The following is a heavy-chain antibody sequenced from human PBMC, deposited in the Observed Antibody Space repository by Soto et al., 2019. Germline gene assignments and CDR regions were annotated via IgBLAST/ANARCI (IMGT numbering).Heavy chain of an antibody. CDR3: ARPLGVPAAIRALGY. CDR2: LLRPGRST. CDR1: GFMFSDYA. Sequence: GSLRLSCAASGFMFSDYAMTWARQAPGKELEWVSGLLRPGRSTYYADSVKGRFTISADKSISPAYLKWSSLKASDTAMYYCARPLGVPAAIRALGYWGQGTLVTVSS. J-gene: IGHJ4*02. V-gene: IGHV3-23*01. D-gene: IGHD2-2*02.